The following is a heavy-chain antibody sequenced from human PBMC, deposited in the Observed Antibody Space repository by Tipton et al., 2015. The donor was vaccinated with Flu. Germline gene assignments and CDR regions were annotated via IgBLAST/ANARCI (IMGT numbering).Heavy chain of an antibody. J-gene: IGHJ6*02. CDR1: DDSISSYY. D-gene: IGHD6-19*01. CDR3: AREVPYSSGWYPPRMDV. V-gene: IGHV4-59*01. CDR2: IYNSEGS. Sequence: TLSLTCTVSDDSISSYYWSWIRQPPGQGLEWIGYIYNSEGSNYNPSLKSRLTISVDSSKNLVSLKLTSVTTADTAVYYCAREVPYSSGWYPPRMDVWGQGTTVTVSS.